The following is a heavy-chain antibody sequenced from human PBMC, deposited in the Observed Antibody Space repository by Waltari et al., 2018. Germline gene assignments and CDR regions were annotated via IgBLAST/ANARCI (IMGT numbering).Heavy chain of an antibody. V-gene: IGHV3-48*03. Sequence: INGGGGSVYYADSVKGRFTISRDNAKKSLFLHMESLRDEDTAIYFCARASLAAPGVYYFYYMDVWGKGTTVTVSS. D-gene: IGHD6-13*01. CDR2: INGGGGSV. J-gene: IGHJ6*03. CDR3: ARASLAAPGVYYFYYMDV.